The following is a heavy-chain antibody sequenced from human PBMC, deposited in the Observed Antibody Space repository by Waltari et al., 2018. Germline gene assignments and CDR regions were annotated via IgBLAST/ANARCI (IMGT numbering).Heavy chain of an antibody. D-gene: IGHD5-12*01. J-gene: IGHJ4*02. CDR2: IKQDGSEK. V-gene: IGHV3-7*01. CDR3: ARDRGSQYFFDY. CDR1: GLTFRSYW. Sequence: EVQLVESGGGLVQPGGSPRLSCAASGLTFRSYWMSWVRQAPGKGLEWVANIKQDGSEKYYVDSVKGRFTISRDNAKNSLYLQMNSLRAEDTAVYYCARDRGSQYFFDYWGQGTLVTVSS.